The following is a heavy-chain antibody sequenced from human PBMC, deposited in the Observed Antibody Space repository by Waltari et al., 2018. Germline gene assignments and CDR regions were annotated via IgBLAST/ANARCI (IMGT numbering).Heavy chain of an antibody. J-gene: IGHJ4*01. CDR1: GFTFNNFW. D-gene: IGHD3-22*01. CDR3: VRAYYDGRLDY. V-gene: IGHV3-74*01. Sequence: EVQLVESGGGLVQPGGSLRLSCAASGFTFNNFWMHWVRQDEGKGLMWVARIKNGGSGPIYAESGKGRFTISRDNAKNTLYLQMNSLRPEDTAVYYCVRAYYDGRLDYWGQGTLVTASS. CDR2: IKNGGSGP.